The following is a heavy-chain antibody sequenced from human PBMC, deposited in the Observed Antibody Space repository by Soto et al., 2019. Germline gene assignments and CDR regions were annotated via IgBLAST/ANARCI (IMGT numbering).Heavy chain of an antibody. V-gene: IGHV4-4*07. CDR3: ARREDTFDF. CDR2: VYSSGRT. CDR1: GVSIINNY. J-gene: IGHJ4*02. Sequence: PSETLSLTCAVSGVSIINNYWTWIRQPAGKGLEWLGRVYSSGRTTYNPSLKSRLTMLVDTSKNQFSLHLTSVTAAETAVYYCARREDTFDFWGQGMLVTVSS.